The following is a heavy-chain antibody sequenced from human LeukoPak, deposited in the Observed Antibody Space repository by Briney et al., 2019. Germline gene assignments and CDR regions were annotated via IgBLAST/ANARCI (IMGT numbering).Heavy chain of an antibody. V-gene: IGHV3-23*01. CDR3: ARGRGADYGGNSGYFDY. D-gene: IGHD4-23*01. CDR1: GFTFSSYA. Sequence: SGGSLRLSCAASGFTFSSYAMSWVRQAPGKGLEWVSAISGSGGSTYYADSVKGRFTISRDNSKNTLYVQMNSLRAEDTAVYYCARGRGADYGGNSGYFDYWGQGTLVTVSS. CDR2: ISGSGGST. J-gene: IGHJ4*02.